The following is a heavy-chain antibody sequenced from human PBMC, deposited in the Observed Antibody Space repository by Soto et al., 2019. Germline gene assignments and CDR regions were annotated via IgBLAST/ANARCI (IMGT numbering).Heavy chain of an antibody. J-gene: IGHJ5*02. CDR2: IYYSGTT. Sequence: PSETLSLTCTVSGGSIISGGYYWSWIRQHPGKGLEWIGYIYYSGTTYYNPSLRSRVTISVDTSKNQFSLRLTSVTAADTAVYYCARSVDPWGQGTLVTVSS. V-gene: IGHV4-31*03. CDR3: ARSVDP. CDR1: GGSIISGGYY.